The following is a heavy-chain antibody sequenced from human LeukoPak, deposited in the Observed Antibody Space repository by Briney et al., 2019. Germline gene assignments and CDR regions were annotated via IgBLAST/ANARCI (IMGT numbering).Heavy chain of an antibody. V-gene: IGHV4-4*07. J-gene: IGHJ6*03. D-gene: IGHD2-15*01. CDR2: ISPSGTT. CDR1: GGSTGGSIGDYF. CDR3: ARLAPRDSFYYLYMDV. Sequence: PSETLSLICTISGGSTGGSIGDYFWTWTRQPAGKGLEYIWRISPSGTTNYNPSLKSRVTMSVDTSKNQFSLKLSSVTAADTAVYYCARLAPRDSFYYLYMDVWGTGTTVTVSS.